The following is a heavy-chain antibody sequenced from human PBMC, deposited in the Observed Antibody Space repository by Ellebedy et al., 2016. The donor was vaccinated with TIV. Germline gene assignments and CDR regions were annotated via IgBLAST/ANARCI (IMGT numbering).Heavy chain of an antibody. CDR1: GGSFSGYY. J-gene: IGHJ6*02. V-gene: IGHV4-34*01. Sequence: SETLSLXXAVYGGSFSGYYWSWIRQPPGKGLEWIGEINHSGSTNYNPSLKSRVTISVDTSKNQFSLKLSSVTAADTAVYYCARLYRGRRYFVEAYYYYGMDVWGQGTTVTVSS. D-gene: IGHD3-9*01. CDR3: ARLYRGRRYFVEAYYYYGMDV. CDR2: INHSGST.